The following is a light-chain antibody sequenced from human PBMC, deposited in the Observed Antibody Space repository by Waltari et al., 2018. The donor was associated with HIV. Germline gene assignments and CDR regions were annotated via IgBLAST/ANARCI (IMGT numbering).Light chain of an antibody. V-gene: IGKV1-9*01. CDR2: SVS. J-gene: IGKJ4*01. CDR3: QQLKTYPLS. CDR1: QVVGSY. Sequence: IQSTQSPFFLAASVGETITTTCRATQVVGSYLAWYQRKPGKAPNLLIYSVSVLQTGVPSRFSGSGSGTEFTLTISGLQPEDFATYYCQQLKTYPLSFGGGTKVEIK.